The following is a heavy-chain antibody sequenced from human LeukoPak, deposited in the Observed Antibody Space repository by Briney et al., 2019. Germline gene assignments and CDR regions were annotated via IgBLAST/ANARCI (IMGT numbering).Heavy chain of an antibody. J-gene: IGHJ4*02. CDR1: GGTFSSYA. CDR3: AKPARTDYADY. Sequence: AAVKVSCKASGGTFSSYAISWVRQAPGQGLEWMGGIIPIFGTANYAQKFQGRVTITADESTSTAYMELSSLRSEDTAVYYCAKPARTDYADYWGQGTLVTVSS. D-gene: IGHD1-14*01. CDR2: IIPIFGTA. V-gene: IGHV1-69*13.